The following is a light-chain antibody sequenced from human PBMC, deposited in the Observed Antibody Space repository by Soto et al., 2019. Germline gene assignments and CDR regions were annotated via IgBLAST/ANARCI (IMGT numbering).Light chain of an antibody. CDR1: QSVNSN. CDR2: GAS. J-gene: IGKJ4*01. Sequence: IVMTQSPGTLSVSPGERATLSCRASQSVNSNLAWYQQKPGQAPRILIYGASTRATAIPARFSGSGSGTEFTLTISSLQSEDFAVYYCQQYNDWPRTFGGGTKVEIK. CDR3: QQYNDWPRT. V-gene: IGKV3-15*01.